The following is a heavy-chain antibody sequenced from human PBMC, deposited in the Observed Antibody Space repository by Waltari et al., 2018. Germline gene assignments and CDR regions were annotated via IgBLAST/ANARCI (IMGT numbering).Heavy chain of an antibody. D-gene: IGHD4-4*01. V-gene: IGHV1-2*04. CDR3: ARQATDYSSYWFHP. Sequence: QVQLVQSGAEVKKPGASVTVSCKASGYTFNDYYIHWVRQAPGQGLEWMRWINPNSGGTKYAQKFQGWVTMTRDTSINTAYLEVSGRGSDDTAVYYCARQATDYSSYWFHPWGQGTLVTVSS. CDR2: INPNSGGT. CDR1: GYTFNDYY. J-gene: IGHJ5*02.